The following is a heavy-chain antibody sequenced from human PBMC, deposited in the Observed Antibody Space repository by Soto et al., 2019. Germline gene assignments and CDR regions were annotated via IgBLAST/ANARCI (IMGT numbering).Heavy chain of an antibody. CDR2: IRGKAANYAT. J-gene: IGHJ4*02. Sequence: EVQLVESGGDLVQPGGSLRLSCAASGFIFSGSAIHWVRQASGKGLEWLGRIRGKAANYATAYAASVRGRFTISRDDSKNTAYLQMNSLKTEDTAVYYCSTRDVDKSMEDFDYWGQGTQVTVSS. D-gene: IGHD5-18*01. V-gene: IGHV3-73*02. CDR3: STRDVDKSMEDFDY. CDR1: GFIFSGSA.